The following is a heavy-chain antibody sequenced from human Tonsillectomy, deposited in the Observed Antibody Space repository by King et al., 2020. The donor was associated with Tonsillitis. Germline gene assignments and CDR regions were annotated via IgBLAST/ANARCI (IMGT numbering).Heavy chain of an antibody. V-gene: IGHV3-23*04. Sequence: VQLVESGGGVGQPGGSLRLSCAASGFIFSDYAMAWVRQTPGKGLEWVSTVRQNGDRKYYADSVKGRFTISRDNSRNTLYLQMDSLKAEDTAVFYCSRERGSSGWYTVDYWGQGTLVTVSS. CDR2: VRQNGDRK. J-gene: IGHJ4*02. D-gene: IGHD6-19*01. CDR1: GFIFSDYA. CDR3: SRERGSSGWYTVDY.